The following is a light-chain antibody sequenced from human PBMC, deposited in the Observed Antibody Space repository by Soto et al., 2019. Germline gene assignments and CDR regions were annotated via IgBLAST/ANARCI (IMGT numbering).Light chain of an antibody. Sequence: EIVMTQSPATLSVSPGERATLSCRASQSVSGNLAWSQQKPGQAPRLLIYGASTRATGIPARFSGSGSGTEFTLTISSLQSEDFAVYYGQQYNNWPPITFGQGTRLEIK. CDR1: QSVSGN. CDR3: QQYNNWPPIT. J-gene: IGKJ5*01. V-gene: IGKV3-15*01. CDR2: GAS.